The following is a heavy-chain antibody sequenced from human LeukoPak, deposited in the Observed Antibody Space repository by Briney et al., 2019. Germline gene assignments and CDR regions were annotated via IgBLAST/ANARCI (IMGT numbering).Heavy chain of an antibody. CDR3: ARAGTDFGVVTDFDY. D-gene: IGHD3-3*01. Sequence: GGSLRLSCAASGFTFSSYSMNWVRQAPGKGLEWVSSISSSSSYIYYADSVKGRFTISRDNAKNSLYLQMNSLRAEDTAVYYCARAGTDFGVVTDFDYWGQGTLVTVSS. J-gene: IGHJ4*02. CDR2: ISSSSSYI. V-gene: IGHV3-21*01. CDR1: GFTFSSYS.